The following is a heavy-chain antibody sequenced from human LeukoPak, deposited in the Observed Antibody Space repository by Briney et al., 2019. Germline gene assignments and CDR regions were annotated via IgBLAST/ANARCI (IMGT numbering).Heavy chain of an antibody. V-gene: IGHV1-8*03. J-gene: IGHJ4*02. CDR3: ARGEQYSSGVDY. D-gene: IGHD6-25*01. Sequence: ASVKVSCKASGYTFTSYDINWVRQATGQGLEWMGWMNPNSGNTGYAQKFQGRVTITRNTSISTAYMELSSLRSEDTAVYYCARGEQYSSGVDYWGQGTPFTVSS. CDR2: MNPNSGNT. CDR1: GYTFTSYD.